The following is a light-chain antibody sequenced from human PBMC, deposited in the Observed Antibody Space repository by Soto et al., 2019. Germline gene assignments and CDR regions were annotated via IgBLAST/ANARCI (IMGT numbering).Light chain of an antibody. V-gene: IGLV2-23*02. Sequence: QSALTQPASVSGSHGQSITISCTGTSNDIGGHNHVSRYQQHPGNSPKLIIYEVTERPSGVSNRFSASKSGTTASLTISGLQAEDEADYYCCSYAGIITWVCGGGTQLTVL. CDR3: CSYAGIITWV. CDR1: SNDIGGHNH. J-gene: IGLJ3*02. CDR2: EVT.